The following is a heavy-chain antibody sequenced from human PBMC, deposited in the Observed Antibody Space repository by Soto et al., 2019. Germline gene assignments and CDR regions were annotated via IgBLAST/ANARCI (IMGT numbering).Heavy chain of an antibody. CDR1: GGSFSGYY. CDR3: ARDSSGLDAFDI. V-gene: IGHV4-34*09. D-gene: IGHD6-19*01. Sequence: SETLSLTCAVYGGSFSGYYWSWIRQPPGKGLEWIGEINHSGSTYYNPSLKSRVTISVDTSKNQFSLKLSSVTAADTAVYYCARDSSGLDAFDIWGQGTMVTVSS. CDR2: INHSGST. J-gene: IGHJ3*02.